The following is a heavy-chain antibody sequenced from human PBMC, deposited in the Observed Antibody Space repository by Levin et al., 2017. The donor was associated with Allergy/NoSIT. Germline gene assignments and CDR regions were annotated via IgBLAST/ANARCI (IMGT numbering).Heavy chain of an antibody. Sequence: ASVKVSCKASGYTFKNYGISWVRQAPGQGLEWMGWISTHNGNTNYAQSFQGRVTMTTDTSTSTADMELRSLIYDDTAVYYCARFVVTPVSYFYMDVWGKGTTVTVSS. CDR1: GYTFKNYG. CDR3: ARFVVTPVSYFYMDV. J-gene: IGHJ6*03. V-gene: IGHV1-18*01. CDR2: ISTHNGNT. D-gene: IGHD2-2*01.